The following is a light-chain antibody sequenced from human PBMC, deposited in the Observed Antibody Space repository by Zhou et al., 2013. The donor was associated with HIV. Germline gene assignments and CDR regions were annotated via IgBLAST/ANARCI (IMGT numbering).Light chain of an antibody. V-gene: IGKV2-28*01. CDR1: QSLLHSNGDTH. Sequence: DVVMIQSPLSLPVTPGEPASISCRSSQSLLHSNGDTHLDWYLQKPGQSPLLLIYLGSNRATGVPDRFSGSGSGTDFTLKISRVEAEDVGVYYCMQALQTWTFGQGTKVEIK. J-gene: IGKJ1*01. CDR3: MQALQTWT. CDR2: LGS.